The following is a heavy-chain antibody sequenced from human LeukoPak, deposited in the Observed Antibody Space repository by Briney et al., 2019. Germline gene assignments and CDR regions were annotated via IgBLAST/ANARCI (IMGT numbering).Heavy chain of an antibody. V-gene: IGHV3-21*01. CDR3: ARDLVDTAMVYYYYYYMDV. D-gene: IGHD5-18*01. CDR1: GFTFSSYS. J-gene: IGHJ6*03. CDR2: ISSSSSYI. Sequence: GGSLRLSCAASGFTFSSYSINWVRQAPGKGLEWVSSISSSSSYIYYADSVKGRFTIPRDNAKNSLYLQMNSLRAEDTAVYYCARDLVDTAMVYYYYYYMDVWGKGTTVTVSS.